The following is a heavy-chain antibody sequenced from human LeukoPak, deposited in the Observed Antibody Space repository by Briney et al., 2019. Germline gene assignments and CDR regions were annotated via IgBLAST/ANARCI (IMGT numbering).Heavy chain of an antibody. D-gene: IGHD6-19*01. V-gene: IGHV1-58*01. CDR1: GFTFTSSA. Sequence: GTSVKVSCKASGFTFTSSAVQWVRQARGQRLEWIGWIVVGSGNTNYAQKFQERVTITRDMSTSTAYMELSNLRSEDTAVYYCAADRDSSGWKPWLRSNYWGQGTLATVSS. CDR2: IVVGSGNT. CDR3: AADRDSSGWKPWLRSNY. J-gene: IGHJ4*02.